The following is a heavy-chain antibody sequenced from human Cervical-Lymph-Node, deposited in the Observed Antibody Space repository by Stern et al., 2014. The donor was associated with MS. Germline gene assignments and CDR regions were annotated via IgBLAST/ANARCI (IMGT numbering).Heavy chain of an antibody. Sequence: QVQLQESGPGLVKPSETLSLTCTVSGGSISSYYWGWIRQAPGKGLEWIGHINDRGSTKYNPSLKSRLTISVDTSRNQFSLKLSSVTTADTAIYYCARGEWLQTTFYFDYWGQGTLVTVSS. CDR3: ARGEWLQTTFYFDY. CDR1: GGSISSYY. CDR2: INDRGST. V-gene: IGHV4-59*01. J-gene: IGHJ4*02. D-gene: IGHD5-24*01.